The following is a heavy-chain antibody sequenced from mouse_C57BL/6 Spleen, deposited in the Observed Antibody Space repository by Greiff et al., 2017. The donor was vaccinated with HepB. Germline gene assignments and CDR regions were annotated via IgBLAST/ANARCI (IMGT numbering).Heavy chain of an antibody. Sequence: VQLKESGPGLVKPSQSLSLTCSVTGYSITSGYYWNWIRQFPGNKLEWMGYISYDGSNNYNPSLKNRISITRDTSKNQFFLKLNSVTTEDTATYYCSTGTGYAMDYWGQGTSVTVSS. V-gene: IGHV3-6*01. J-gene: IGHJ4*01. CDR3: STGTGYAMDY. D-gene: IGHD4-1*01. CDR1: GYSITSGYY. CDR2: ISYDGSN.